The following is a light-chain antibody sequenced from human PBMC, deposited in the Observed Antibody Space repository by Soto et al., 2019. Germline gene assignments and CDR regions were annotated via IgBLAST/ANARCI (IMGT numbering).Light chain of an antibody. CDR2: AAS. J-gene: IGKJ4*01. CDR3: QKYNSAPSLT. CDR1: QGISNY. V-gene: IGKV1-27*01. Sequence: DIQMTQSPSSLSASVGDRVTITCRASQGISNYLAWYQQKPGKVPKLLIYAASTLQSGVPSRFSGSGSGTDFTLTIISLQPEDVATSYCQKYNSAPSLTFGGGTKVEIK.